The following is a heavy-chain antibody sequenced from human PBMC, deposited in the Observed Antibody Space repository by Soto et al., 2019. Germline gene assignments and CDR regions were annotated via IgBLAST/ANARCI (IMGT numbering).Heavy chain of an antibody. J-gene: IGHJ4*02. CDR2: INTDGTNT. CDR3: ARGYSGTYRVDY. Sequence: EVQLVESGGGLVPPGGSLRLSCVASGFTMRTYWMHWVRQVPGKGLMWVSRINTDGTNTTYADAVKGRFTISRDNAKNTLLLQMSSLRAEDTAVYYCARGYSGTYRVDYWGQGTLVTVSS. CDR1: GFTMRTYW. D-gene: IGHD1-26*01. V-gene: IGHV3-74*01.